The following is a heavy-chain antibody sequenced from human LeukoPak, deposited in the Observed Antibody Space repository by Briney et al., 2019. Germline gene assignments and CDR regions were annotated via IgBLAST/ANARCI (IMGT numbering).Heavy chain of an antibody. V-gene: IGHV4-59*01. Sequence: SETLSLTCTLSGASISSYYWSWIRHPRGKGLEWIGYIYYSGSTNYNPSLKSRVTISVDTSKNQFSLKLSSVTAADTAVYYCARHYGYYYDSSGYGSRFDPWGQGTLVTVSS. D-gene: IGHD3-22*01. J-gene: IGHJ5*02. CDR1: GASISSYY. CDR2: IYYSGST. CDR3: ARHYGYYYDSSGYGSRFDP.